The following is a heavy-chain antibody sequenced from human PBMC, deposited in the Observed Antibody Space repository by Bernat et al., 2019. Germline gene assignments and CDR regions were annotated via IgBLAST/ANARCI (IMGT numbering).Heavy chain of an antibody. D-gene: IGHD6-6*01. CDR2: IYYSGST. J-gene: IGHJ4*02. CDR3: ARLPNRLIAARYYFDY. V-gene: IGHV4-39*01. Sequence: QLQLQESGPGLVKPSETLSLTCTVSGGSISSSSYYWGWIRQPPGKGLEWIGSIYYSGSTYYNPSLKSRVTISVDTSKNQFSLKLSSVTAADTAVYYWARLPNRLIAARYYFDYWGQGTLVTVSS. CDR1: GGSISSSSYY.